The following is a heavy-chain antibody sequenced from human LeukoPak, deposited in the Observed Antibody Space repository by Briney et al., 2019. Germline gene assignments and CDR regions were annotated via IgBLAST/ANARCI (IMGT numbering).Heavy chain of an antibody. CDR2: LYYSGST. J-gene: IGHJ6*02. Sequence: SETLSLTCTVSGDSISSYYWSWIRQPPGKGLEWIGYLYYSGSTNYNPSLKSRVTISVDTSKNQFSLKLSSVTAADTAVYYCARVGPYYDFWSGYYTNYGMDVWGQGTTVTVSS. V-gene: IGHV4-59*01. CDR3: ARVGPYYDFWSGYYTNYGMDV. CDR1: GDSISSYY. D-gene: IGHD3-3*01.